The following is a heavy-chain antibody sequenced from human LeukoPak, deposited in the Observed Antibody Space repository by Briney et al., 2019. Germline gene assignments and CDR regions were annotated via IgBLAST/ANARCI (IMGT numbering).Heavy chain of an antibody. CDR1: GDSISSGSYY. J-gene: IGHJ4*02. V-gene: IGHV4-61*02. D-gene: IGHD4-23*01. Sequence: SETLSLTCTVSGDSISSGSYYWAWIRQPAGKGLEWIGRMYTSGSTDYNPSLKSRVTISVDTSKNQFSLKLSSVTAADTAVYYCASPFRGNSWAQGTLVTVSS. CDR2: MYTSGST. CDR3: ASPFRGNS.